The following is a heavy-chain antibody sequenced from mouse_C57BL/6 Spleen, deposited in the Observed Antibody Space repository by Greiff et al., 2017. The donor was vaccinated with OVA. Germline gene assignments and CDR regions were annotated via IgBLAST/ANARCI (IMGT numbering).Heavy chain of an antibody. J-gene: IGHJ1*03. Sequence: QVQLQQSGAELARPGASVKLSCKASGYTFTSYGISWVKQRTGQGLEWIGEIYPRNGNTYYNEKFKGKATLTADKSSSTAYMELRSLTSEDSAVYFCARVGRDYGSSYDDYWYFDVWGTGTTVTVSS. CDR3: ARVGRDYGSSYDDYWYFDV. CDR2: IYPRNGNT. CDR1: GYTFTSYG. D-gene: IGHD1-1*01. V-gene: IGHV1-81*01.